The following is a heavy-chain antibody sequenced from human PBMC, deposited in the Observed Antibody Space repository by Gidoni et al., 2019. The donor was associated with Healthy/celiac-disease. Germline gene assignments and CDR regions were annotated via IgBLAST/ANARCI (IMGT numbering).Heavy chain of an antibody. CDR3: TTDLGSSGWYTLGY. Sequence: EVQLVASGGGMVKPGWSLRLSCAASGFTVSNDGMSWFSQDPGKGLEWVGRIKSKTDGWTTDYAAPVKRIFTISRDDSKNTLYLQMNSLKTEDTAVYYCTTDLGSSGWYTLGYWGQGTLVTVSS. CDR1: GFTVSNDG. V-gene: IGHV3-15*01. CDR2: IKSKTDGWTT. J-gene: IGHJ4*02. D-gene: IGHD6-19*01.